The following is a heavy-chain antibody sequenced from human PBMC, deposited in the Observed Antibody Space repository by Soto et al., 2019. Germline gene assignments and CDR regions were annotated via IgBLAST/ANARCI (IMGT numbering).Heavy chain of an antibody. CDR2: IRSKAYGGTT. V-gene: IGHV3-49*03. D-gene: IGHD6-19*01. CDR3: TKSDSSGWYGFS. J-gene: IGHJ5*02. Sequence: GGSLRLSCTASGFTFGDYAMSWFRQAPGKGLEWVGFIRSKAYGGTTEYAASVKGRFIISRDDSKSIAYLQMNSQKTEDTAVYYCTKSDSSGWYGFSWGQGTLVTVSS. CDR1: GFTFGDYA.